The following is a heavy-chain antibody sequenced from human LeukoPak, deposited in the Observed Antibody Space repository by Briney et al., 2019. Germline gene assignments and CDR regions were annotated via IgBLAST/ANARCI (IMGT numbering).Heavy chain of an antibody. CDR2: INPNSGGT. CDR3: ARDLREYSTLHFDY. Sequence: GASVKVSCKASGYTFTGYYMHWVRQAPGQGLEWMGWINPNSGGTNYAQKFQGRVTMTRDTSISTAYMELSRLRSDDTAVYYCARDLREYSTLHFDYWGQGTLVTVSS. D-gene: IGHD5-18*01. J-gene: IGHJ4*02. V-gene: IGHV1-2*02. CDR1: GYTFTGYY.